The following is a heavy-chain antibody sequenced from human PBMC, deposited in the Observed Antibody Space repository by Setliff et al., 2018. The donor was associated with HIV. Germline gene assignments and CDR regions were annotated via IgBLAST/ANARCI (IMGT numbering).Heavy chain of an antibody. CDR3: AKGDARGGYHYFAY. CDR1: EFTFSSYS. D-gene: IGHD2-15*01. V-gene: IGHV3-21*01. CDR2: ISSSGAHI. J-gene: IGHJ4*02. Sequence: GGSLRLSCAASEFTFSSYSMNWVRQAPGKGLEWVASISSSGAHIFYADSVEGRFTISRDNAKNTLYLQMNSLRAEDTAVYYCAKGDARGGYHYFAYWGQGTLVTVSS.